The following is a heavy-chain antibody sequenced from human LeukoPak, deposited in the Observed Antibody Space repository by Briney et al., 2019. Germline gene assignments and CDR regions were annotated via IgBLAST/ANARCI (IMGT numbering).Heavy chain of an antibody. Sequence: SETLSLTCAVYGGSFSGYYWSWIRQPPGKGLEWIGEINHSGSTNYNPSLKSRVTISVDTSKNQFSLKLSSVTAADLAVYYCTRGRGWFQKYFDYWGQGTLVTVSS. CDR2: INHSGST. CDR1: GGSFSGYY. D-gene: IGHD6-19*01. CDR3: TRGRGWFQKYFDY. V-gene: IGHV4-34*01. J-gene: IGHJ4*02.